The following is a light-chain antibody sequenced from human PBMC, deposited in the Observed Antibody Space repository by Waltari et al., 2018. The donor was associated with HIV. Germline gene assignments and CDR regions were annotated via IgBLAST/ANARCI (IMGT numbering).Light chain of an antibody. CDR2: DVT. CDR1: SSSVDTF. CDR3: CSHAGNLIFA. J-gene: IGLJ1*01. V-gene: IGLV2-11*01. Sequence: QSALTQPHSVSGSPGQSLTIPCTGTSSSVDTFVAWYQHHPGKAPKVLIYDVTKRPSGVPDRFSGSKSGNTAFLTISGLQAEDEADYHCCSHAGNLIFAFGTGTKVTVL.